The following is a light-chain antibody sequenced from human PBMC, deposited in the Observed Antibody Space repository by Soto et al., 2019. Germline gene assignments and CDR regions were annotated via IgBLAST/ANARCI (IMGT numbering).Light chain of an antibody. CDR1: SSDVGGYNY. J-gene: IGLJ2*01. V-gene: IGLV2-8*01. CDR3: SSYAGGNIVV. Sequence: QSALTQPPSASGSPGQSVTISCTGTSSDVGGYNYVSWYQQHPGKAPKLMIYEVSKRPSGVPDRFSGSKSGNTASLTVSGLQAEDAADYYCSSYAGGNIVVFGGGTKLTVL. CDR2: EVS.